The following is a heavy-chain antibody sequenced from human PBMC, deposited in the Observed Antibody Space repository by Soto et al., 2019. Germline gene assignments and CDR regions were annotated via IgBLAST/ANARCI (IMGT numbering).Heavy chain of an antibody. V-gene: IGHV3-30*18. J-gene: IGHJ3*02. CDR3: AKCLRAATMVRGVIILHDAFDI. Sequence: GGSLRLSCAASGFTFSSYGMHWVRQAPGKGLEWVAVISYDGSNKYYADSVKGRFTISRDNSKNTLYLQMNSLRAEDTAVYYCAKCLRAATMVRGVIILHDAFDIWGQGTMVTVSS. CDR1: GFTFSSYG. CDR2: ISYDGSNK. D-gene: IGHD3-10*01.